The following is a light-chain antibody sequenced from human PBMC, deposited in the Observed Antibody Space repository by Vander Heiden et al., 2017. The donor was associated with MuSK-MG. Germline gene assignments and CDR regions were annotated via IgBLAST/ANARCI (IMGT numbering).Light chain of an antibody. CDR3: CSFTSSGTLV. CDR1: SSVIGAYDP. J-gene: IGLJ3*02. V-gene: IGLV2-23*02. CDR2: EVN. Sequence: QSSLTQPAPVPGPPGQATPIPCSRTSSVIGAYDPVPWYQVYPGKVPKFMIYEVNKRPSGVSTRFSGSKSGNWASLTIWGHQAEDEADYYCCSFTSSGTLVFGGGTKLTVL.